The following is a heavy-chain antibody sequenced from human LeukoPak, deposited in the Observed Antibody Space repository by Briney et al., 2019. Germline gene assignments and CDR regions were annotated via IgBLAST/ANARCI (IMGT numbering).Heavy chain of an antibody. Sequence: SETLSLTCTVSGGSISSYYWSWIRQPPGKGLEWIGYIYYSGSTNYNPSLKSRVTISVDTSKNQFSLKLSSVTAADTAVYYCARDRRRQWLVRTAFGIWGQGTMVTVSS. CDR3: ARDRRRQWLVRTAFGI. D-gene: IGHD6-19*01. CDR2: IYYSGST. J-gene: IGHJ3*02. V-gene: IGHV4-59*01. CDR1: GGSISSYY.